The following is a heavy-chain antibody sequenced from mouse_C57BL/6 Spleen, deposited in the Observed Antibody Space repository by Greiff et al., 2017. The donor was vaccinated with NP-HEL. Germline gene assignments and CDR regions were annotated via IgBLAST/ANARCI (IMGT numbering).Heavy chain of an antibody. CDR3: ASPDPDYYAMDY. J-gene: IGHJ4*01. Sequence: EVMLVESGGGLVKPGGSLKLSCAASGFTFSDYGMHWVRQAPEKGLEWVAYISSGSSTIYYADTVKGRFTISRDNAKNTLFLQMTSLRSEDTAMYYCASPDPDYYAMDYWGQGTSVTVSS. CDR2: ISSGSSTI. V-gene: IGHV5-17*01. CDR1: GFTFSDYG.